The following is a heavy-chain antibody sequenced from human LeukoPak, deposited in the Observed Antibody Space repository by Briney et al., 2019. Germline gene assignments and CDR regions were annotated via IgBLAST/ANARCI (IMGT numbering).Heavy chain of an antibody. CDR1: GGTFSSYA. CDR3: ARAEVVTIFGVVINYNWFDP. CDR2: IIPIFGTA. D-gene: IGHD3-3*01. V-gene: IGHV1-69*05. Sequence: GASVKVSCKASGGTFSSYAISWVRQAPGQGLEWMGGIIPIFGTANYAQKFQGRVTITTDESTSTAYMELSSLRSEDTAVYYCARAEVVTIFGVVINYNWFDPWGQGTLVTVSS. J-gene: IGHJ5*02.